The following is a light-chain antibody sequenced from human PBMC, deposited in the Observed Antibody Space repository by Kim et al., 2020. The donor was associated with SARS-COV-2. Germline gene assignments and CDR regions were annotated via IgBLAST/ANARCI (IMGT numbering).Light chain of an antibody. J-gene: IGLJ1*01. CDR1: SSNIGAGSD. CDR3: QSFDNSLSGYV. Sequence: QSVLTQPPSVSGAPGQRVTISCTGSSSNIGAGSDVHWYHHLPGTAPKLLIYGDWNRPSGVPDRFSGSKSGTSASLAITGLQAEDEADYYCQSFDNSLSGYVFGTGTKVTVL. V-gene: IGLV1-40*01. CDR2: GDW.